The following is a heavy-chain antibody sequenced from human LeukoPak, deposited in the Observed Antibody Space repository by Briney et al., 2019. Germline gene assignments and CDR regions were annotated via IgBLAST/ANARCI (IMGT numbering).Heavy chain of an antibody. V-gene: IGHV1-18*04. D-gene: IGHD3-10*01. J-gene: IGHJ4*02. CDR1: GSTFTSYG. CDR2: ISAYNGNT. Sequence: ASVKVSCKASGSTFTSYGISWVRQAPGQGLEWMGWISAYNGNTNYAQKLQGRVTMTTDTSTSTAYMELRSLRSDDTAVYYCARVKRYGSGTTGGDYWGQGTLVTVSS. CDR3: ARVKRYGSGTTGGDY.